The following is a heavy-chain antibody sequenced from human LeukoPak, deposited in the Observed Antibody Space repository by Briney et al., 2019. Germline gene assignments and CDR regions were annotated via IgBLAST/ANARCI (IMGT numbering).Heavy chain of an antibody. V-gene: IGHV4-4*07. CDR1: GGSISSYY. Sequence: SETLSLTCTVSGGSISSYYWSWIRQPAGKGLEWIGRIYTSGSTNYNLSLKSRVTMSVDTSKNQFSLKLSSVTAADTAVYYCARETLGGHGSGSYYKSGNIISDSAWFDPWGQGTLVTVSS. CDR2: IYTSGST. D-gene: IGHD3-10*01. J-gene: IGHJ5*02. CDR3: ARETLGGHGSGSYYKSGNIISDSAWFDP.